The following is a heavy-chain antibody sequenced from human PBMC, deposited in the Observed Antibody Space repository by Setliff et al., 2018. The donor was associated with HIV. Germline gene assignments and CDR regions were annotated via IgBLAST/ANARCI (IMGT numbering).Heavy chain of an antibody. CDR1: GGSIFSHY. CDR2: IYHSGSI. Sequence: SETLSLTCTVSGGSIFSHYCSWIRQPPGKGLEWIGSIYHSGSIYYNPSLKSRVTISVDTSKNQFSLKLSSVTAADTAVYYCARHDGTYCGGDCYLLGYFDLWGRGTLVTVSS. CDR3: ARHDGTYCGGDCYLLGYFDL. J-gene: IGHJ2*01. D-gene: IGHD2-21*02. V-gene: IGHV4-59*08.